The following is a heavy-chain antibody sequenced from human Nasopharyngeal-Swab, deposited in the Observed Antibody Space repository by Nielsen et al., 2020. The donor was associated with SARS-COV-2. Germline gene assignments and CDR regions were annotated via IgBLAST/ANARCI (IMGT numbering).Heavy chain of an antibody. CDR2: INADNGDT. V-gene: IGHV1-3*01. D-gene: IGHD3-10*01. CDR1: GYTFTRYL. CDR3: AIPHDGVMVRGEAFDY. Sequence: ASVKVSCKASGYTFTRYLMHWVRQAPGQSLEWTGWINADNGDTKYSQKFQGRVTITRDTSAGTAYMELSSLRSEDTAVYYCAIPHDGVMVRGEAFDYWGQGTLVTVSS. J-gene: IGHJ4*02.